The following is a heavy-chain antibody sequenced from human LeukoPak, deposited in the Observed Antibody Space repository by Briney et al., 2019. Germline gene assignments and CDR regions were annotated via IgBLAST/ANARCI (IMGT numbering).Heavy chain of an antibody. V-gene: IGHV1-18*01. J-gene: IGHJ4*02. Sequence: ASVKVSCKTSGYTFTSYGISWVRQAPGQGLEWMGWISAYNGNTNYAQKLQGRVTMTTDTSTTTAYMELRSLRPDDTAVYYCATHMDTAMIKAEFDHWGQGTLVTVSS. CDR2: ISAYNGNT. D-gene: IGHD5-18*01. CDR1: GYTFTSYG. CDR3: ATHMDTAMIKAEFDH.